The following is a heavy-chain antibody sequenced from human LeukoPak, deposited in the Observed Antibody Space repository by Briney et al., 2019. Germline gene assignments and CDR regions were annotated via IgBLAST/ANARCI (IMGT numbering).Heavy chain of an antibody. V-gene: IGHV4-34*01. CDR1: GGSIRSYY. J-gene: IGHJ4*02. CDR2: INHSGST. Sequence: SETLSLTCTVSGGSIRSYYWTWIRQPPGKGLEWIGEINHSGSTNYNPSLKSRVTISVDTSKNQFSLKLSSVTAADTAVYYCARGRDSGWYGYWGQGTLVTVSS. D-gene: IGHD6-19*01. CDR3: ARGRDSGWYGY.